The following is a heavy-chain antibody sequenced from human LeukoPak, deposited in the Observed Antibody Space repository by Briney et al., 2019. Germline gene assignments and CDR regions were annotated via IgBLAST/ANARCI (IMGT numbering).Heavy chain of an antibody. D-gene: IGHD3-10*01. CDR2: INHSGST. J-gene: IGHJ4*02. Sequence: PSETLSLTCAVYGGSFSGYYWSWIRQPPGKGLEWIGEINHSGSTNYNPSLESRVTISVDTSKNQFSLKLSSVTAADTAVYYCARGRQVSGAWGPTPYYFDYWGQGTLVTVSS. CDR1: GGSFSGYY. CDR3: ARGRQVSGAWGPTPYYFDY. V-gene: IGHV4-34*01.